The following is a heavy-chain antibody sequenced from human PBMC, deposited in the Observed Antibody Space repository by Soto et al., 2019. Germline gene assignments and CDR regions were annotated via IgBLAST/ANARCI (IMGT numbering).Heavy chain of an antibody. J-gene: IGHJ4*02. CDR3: VRDRGAYRDY. Sequence: GGSLRLSCAASGYSFSNYWMHWFRQTPEKGLMWLSRIRGDVTGAAYADSVKGRFTTSRDNAKNTGYLQIHSLRDEDTALYYCVRDRGAYRDYWGQGALVTLSS. CDR1: GYSFSNYW. D-gene: IGHD1-26*01. V-gene: IGHV3-74*01. CDR2: IRGDVTGA.